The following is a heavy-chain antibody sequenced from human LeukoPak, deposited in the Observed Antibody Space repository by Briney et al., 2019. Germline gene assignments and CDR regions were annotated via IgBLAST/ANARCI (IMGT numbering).Heavy chain of an antibody. Sequence: GGSLRLSCAASGFTFSNYFMHWVRQAPGKGLEWVADIASDGSHTFYVESVKGRFTISRDNSKNALYLQMNSLGPEDTAVYFCARERQDTVIHSGAFDIWGQGTMVTVSS. CDR3: ARERQDTVIHSGAFDI. CDR2: IASDGSHT. J-gene: IGHJ3*02. CDR1: GFTFSNYF. D-gene: IGHD2-21*02. V-gene: IGHV3-30-3*01.